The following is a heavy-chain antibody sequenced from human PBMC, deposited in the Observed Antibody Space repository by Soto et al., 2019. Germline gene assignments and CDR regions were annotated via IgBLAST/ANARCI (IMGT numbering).Heavy chain of an antibody. V-gene: IGHV4-30-4*01. CDR3: ARGRYCSGGSCYYFDY. CDR2: IYYSGST. D-gene: IGHD2-15*01. J-gene: IGHJ4*02. CDR1: GGSISSGDYY. Sequence: SETLSLTCTVSGGSISSGDYYWSWIRQPPGKGLEWIGYIYYSGSTYYNPSLKSRVTISVDTSKNQFSLKLSSVTAADTAVYYCARGRYCSGGSCYYFDYWGQGTLVTVSS.